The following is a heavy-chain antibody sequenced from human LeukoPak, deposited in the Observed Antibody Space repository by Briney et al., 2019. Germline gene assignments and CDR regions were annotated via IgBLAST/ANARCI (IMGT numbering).Heavy chain of an antibody. Sequence: GGSLRLSCAASGFTFSSYSMNWVRQAPGKGLEWVSYISSSSSTIYYADSVKGRFTISRDNAKNSLYLQMNSLRAEDTAVYYCARRVPNQVITDYFDYWGQGTLVTVSS. V-gene: IGHV3-48*01. J-gene: IGHJ4*02. CDR2: ISSSSSTI. D-gene: IGHD3-16*01. CDR3: ARRVPNQVITDYFDY. CDR1: GFTFSSYS.